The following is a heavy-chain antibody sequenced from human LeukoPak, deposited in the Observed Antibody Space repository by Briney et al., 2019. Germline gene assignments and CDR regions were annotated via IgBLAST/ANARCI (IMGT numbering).Heavy chain of an antibody. CDR2: INHSGST. Sequence: SETLSLTCAVYGGSFSGYYWSWIRQPPGKGLEWIGEINHSGSTNYNPSLKSRVTISVDTSKNQFSLQLSSVTAADTAVDYCARGGGPDDYSNRDFDYWGQGTLVTVSS. CDR1: GGSFSGYY. V-gene: IGHV4-34*01. CDR3: ARGGGPDDYSNRDFDY. J-gene: IGHJ4*02. D-gene: IGHD4-11*01.